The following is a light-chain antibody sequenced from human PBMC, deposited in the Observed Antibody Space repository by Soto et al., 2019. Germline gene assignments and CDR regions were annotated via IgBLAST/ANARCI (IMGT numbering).Light chain of an antibody. Sequence: QSALTQPPSASGSPGQSVTISCAGTINDVGGYNYVSWYQHHPGKVPQLMIYQVTKRPSGVPDRFSASKSDTTASLTISGLQAEDEGDYYCMSYAGGNRFVFGTGTKVTVL. V-gene: IGLV2-8*01. CDR1: INDVGGYNY. CDR3: MSYAGGNRFV. CDR2: QVT. J-gene: IGLJ1*01.